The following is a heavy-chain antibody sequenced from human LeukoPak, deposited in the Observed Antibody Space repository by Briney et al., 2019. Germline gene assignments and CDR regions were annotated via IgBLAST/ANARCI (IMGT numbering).Heavy chain of an antibody. CDR3: AKIEAY. CDR2: ISASGAPT. Sequence: PGGSLRLSCSASGFSFSSSVMNWVRQAPGKGLEWVSIISASGAPTYYADSVKGRFTISRDNSKNALYLQMNSLRAEDTAVYYCAKIEAYWGQGILVTVSS. J-gene: IGHJ1*01. CDR1: GFSFSSSV. V-gene: IGHV3-23*01.